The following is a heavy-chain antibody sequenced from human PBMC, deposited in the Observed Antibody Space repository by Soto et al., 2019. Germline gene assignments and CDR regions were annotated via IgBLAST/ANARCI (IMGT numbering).Heavy chain of an antibody. D-gene: IGHD6-19*01. Sequence: EVQLVDSGGALVQPGESLRLSCAASGFTFSDYLMTWVRQAPGKGLEWVATIKQDGNEKYYVDSVKGRFTISRDNAKNSLYLQLNARRGEDTAVYYCAIGHWLGKWGQGTLVTVSS. CDR2: IKQDGNEK. V-gene: IGHV3-7*01. CDR1: GFTFSDYL. CDR3: AIGHWLGK. J-gene: IGHJ4*02.